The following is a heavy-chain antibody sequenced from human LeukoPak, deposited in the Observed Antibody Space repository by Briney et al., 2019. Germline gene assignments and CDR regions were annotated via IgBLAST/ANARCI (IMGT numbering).Heavy chain of an antibody. D-gene: IGHD3-10*01. V-gene: IGHV3-21*01. J-gene: IGHJ5*02. Sequence: GGSLRLSCAASGFTFSSYSMNWVRQAPGKGLEWVSSISSSSSYIYYADSVKGRFTVSRDNAKNSLYLQMNSLRAEDTAVYYCARESGITMLRGAHTPWGQGILVTVSS. CDR1: GFTFSSYS. CDR3: ARESGITMLRGAHTP. CDR2: ISSSSSYI.